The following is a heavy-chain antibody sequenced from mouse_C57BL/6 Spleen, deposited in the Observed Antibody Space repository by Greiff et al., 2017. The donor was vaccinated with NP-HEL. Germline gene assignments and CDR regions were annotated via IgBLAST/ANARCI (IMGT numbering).Heavy chain of an antibody. V-gene: IGHV1-19*01. D-gene: IGHD2-3*01. CDR2: INPYNGGT. Sequence: EVQLQQSGPVLVKPGASVKMSCKASGYTFTDYYMNWVKQSHGKSLEWIGVINPYNGGTSYNQKFKGKATLTVDKSSSTAYMELNSLTSEDSAVYCCARLDDGYFDVWGTGTTVTVSS. CDR1: GYTFTDYY. J-gene: IGHJ1*03. CDR3: ARLDDGYFDV.